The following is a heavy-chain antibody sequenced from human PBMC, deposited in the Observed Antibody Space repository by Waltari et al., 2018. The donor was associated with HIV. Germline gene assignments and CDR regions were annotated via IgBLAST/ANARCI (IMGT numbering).Heavy chain of an antibody. CDR1: GYTFIDFA. CDR3: AKTDWEDGSMRGFDP. D-gene: IGHD1-26*01. Sequence: QVQLVQSGSELKNPGASVKVSCKASGYTFIDFAINWLRQAPGQGLGWMGWINSKTGKPTYVQGFTGRFVFSLDTSATTAHLEISSLKAEDTAVYYCAKTDWEDGSMRGFDPWGQGTLVTVSS. CDR2: INSKTGKP. V-gene: IGHV7-4-1*02. J-gene: IGHJ5*02.